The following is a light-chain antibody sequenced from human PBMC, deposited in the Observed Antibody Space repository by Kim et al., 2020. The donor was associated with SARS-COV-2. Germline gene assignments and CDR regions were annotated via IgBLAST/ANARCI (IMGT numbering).Light chain of an antibody. Sequence: SSELTQDPAVSVALGQTVRITCQGDSLRSYYASWYQQKPGQAPILVIYGKNNRPSGIPDRFSGSSSGNTASLTITGAQAEDEADYYCSSRPRDSSGELFGGGTQLTVL. CDR1: SLRSYY. J-gene: IGLJ2*01. CDR2: GKN. V-gene: IGLV3-19*01. CDR3: SSRPRDSSGEL.